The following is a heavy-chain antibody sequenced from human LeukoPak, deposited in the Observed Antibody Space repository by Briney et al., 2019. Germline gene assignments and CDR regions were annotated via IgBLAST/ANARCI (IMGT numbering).Heavy chain of an antibody. CDR2: ISGGGGST. CDR1: GFTFSSYA. Sequence: GGSLRLSCAASGFTFSSYAMSWVRQSPGKGLECVSAISGGGGSTYYADSVKGRFTISRDNSKNTLYLQMNSLRAEDTAVYYCAKFYDISTGYFDCWGQGTLVTVSS. J-gene: IGHJ4*02. D-gene: IGHD3-9*01. V-gene: IGHV3-23*01. CDR3: AKFYDISTGYFDC.